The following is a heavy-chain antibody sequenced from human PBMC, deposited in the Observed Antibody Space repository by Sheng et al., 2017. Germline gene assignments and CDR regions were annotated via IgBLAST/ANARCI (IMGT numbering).Heavy chain of an antibody. D-gene: IGHD2-15*01. J-gene: IGHJ6*02. CDR2: IWYDGSNK. V-gene: IGHV3-33*01. Sequence: QVQLVESGGGVVQPGRSLRLSCAASGFTFSSYGMHWVRQAPGKGLEWVAVIWYDGSNKYYADSVKGRFTISRDNSKNTLYLQMNSLRAEDTAVYYCARDRVFKDTQTGLYYYYGMDVWGQGTTVTVSS. CDR3: ARDRVFKDTQTGLYYYYGMDV. CDR1: GFTFSSYG.